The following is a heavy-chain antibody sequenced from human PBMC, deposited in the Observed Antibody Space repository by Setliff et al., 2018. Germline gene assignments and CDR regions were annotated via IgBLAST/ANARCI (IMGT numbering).Heavy chain of an antibody. J-gene: IGHJ4*02. CDR2: ISPGNGNT. Sequence: ASVKVSCKASGYSFTSYTIHWARQAPGQGLEWMGWISPGNGNTKYSQKFQGRVTITRDTSASTAYMELSSLRSEDTAVYYCARKRDYNFWSGYYREFYFDYWGQGTLVTVS. CDR3: ARKRDYNFWSGYYREFYFDY. V-gene: IGHV1-3*01. CDR1: GYSFTSYT. D-gene: IGHD3-3*01.